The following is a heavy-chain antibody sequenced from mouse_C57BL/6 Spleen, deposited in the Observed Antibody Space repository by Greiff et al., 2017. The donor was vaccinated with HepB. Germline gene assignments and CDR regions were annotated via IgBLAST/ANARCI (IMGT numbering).Heavy chain of an antibody. V-gene: IGHV1-42*01. Sequence: EVQLQQSGPELVKPGASVKISCKASGYSFTGYYMNWVKQSPEKSLEWIGEINPSTGGTTYNQKFKAKATLTVDKSSSTANMQLKSLTSEDSAVYYCARTYGNYGYFDYWGQGTTLTVSS. CDR2: INPSTGGT. J-gene: IGHJ2*01. D-gene: IGHD2-1*01. CDR1: GYSFTGYY. CDR3: ARTYGNYGYFDY.